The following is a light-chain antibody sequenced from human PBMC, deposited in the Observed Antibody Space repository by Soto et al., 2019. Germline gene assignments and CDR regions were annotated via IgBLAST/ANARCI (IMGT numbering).Light chain of an antibody. J-gene: IGKJ1*01. CDR3: QQYSRVSWT. V-gene: IGKV1-5*03. CDR1: QTIDKW. Sequence: DIQMTQSPSTLSASVGDRVTITCRASQTIDKWLAWYQQKPGKAPKLLIYKASILQSGVPSRFSGSGSGTEFTLTITSLQPDDVGSYFCQQYSRVSWTFGQGTKVEI. CDR2: KAS.